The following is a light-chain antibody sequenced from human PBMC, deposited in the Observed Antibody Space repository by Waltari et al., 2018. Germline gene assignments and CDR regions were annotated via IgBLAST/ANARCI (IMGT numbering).Light chain of an antibody. CDR3: SSDTTSSTWV. CDR2: DVS. CDR1: SSDVGTYPH. V-gene: IGLV2-14*01. J-gene: IGLJ3*02. Sequence: QSALTQPASVSGSPGQSITISCTGISSDVGTYPHVSWYQQHPGKAPKLIMYDVSKRPSGVSTRFSGSKSGNTASLTISGLQAEDEADYYCSSDTTSSTWVFGGGTKLTVL.